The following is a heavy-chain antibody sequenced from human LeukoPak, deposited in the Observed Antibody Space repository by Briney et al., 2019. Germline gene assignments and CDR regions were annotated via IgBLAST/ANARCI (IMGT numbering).Heavy chain of an antibody. CDR3: ARVTTYKYFDY. CDR1: GGSISSGSYY. Sequence: SQTLSLTCTVSGGSISSGSYYWSWIRQPAGKGLEWIGRIYTSGSTNYNPSLKSRVFMSIDTSNSQFSLKLSSVTAADTGVYYCARVTTYKYFDYWGQGTLVTVSS. D-gene: IGHD4-17*01. CDR2: IYTSGST. V-gene: IGHV4-61*02. J-gene: IGHJ4*02.